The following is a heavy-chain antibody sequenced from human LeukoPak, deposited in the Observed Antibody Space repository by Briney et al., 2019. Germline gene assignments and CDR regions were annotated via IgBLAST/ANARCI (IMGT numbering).Heavy chain of an antibody. J-gene: IGHJ2*01. CDR2: IDRTGST. D-gene: IGHD2-2*01. CDR1: GGSIRSFY. Sequence: PSETLSLTCTVSGGSIRSFYWDWIRQLPGNRLEWIEYIDRTGSTDYNPSLIGRVTMSVDTSRNQFSLRLNSVTTADTAVYFCARGRSRTSLYWHFDLWGRGTLVTVSS. V-gene: IGHV4-59*01. CDR3: ARGRSRTSLYWHFDL.